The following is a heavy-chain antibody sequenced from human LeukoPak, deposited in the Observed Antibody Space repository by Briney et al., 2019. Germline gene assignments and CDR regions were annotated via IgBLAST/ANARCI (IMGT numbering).Heavy chain of an antibody. Sequence: GASVKVSCKASGYTFTSYGISWVRQAPGQGLEWMGWISAYNGNTNYAQKLQGRVTMTTDTSTSTAYMELRSLRSDDTAVYYCARDYCSSTSCYGDWFDHWGQGTLVTVSS. J-gene: IGHJ5*02. V-gene: IGHV1-18*01. CDR1: GYTFTSYG. CDR2: ISAYNGNT. D-gene: IGHD2-2*01. CDR3: ARDYCSSTSCYGDWFDH.